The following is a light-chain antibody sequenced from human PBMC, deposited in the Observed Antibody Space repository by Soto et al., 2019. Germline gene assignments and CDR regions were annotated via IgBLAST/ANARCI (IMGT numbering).Light chain of an antibody. J-gene: IGKJ2*01. V-gene: IGKV1-5*01. CDR3: QQYNSYPYT. CDR1: ESISNW. CDR2: HAS. Sequence: IQLTQSPSTLPASVGDRVTLTCRASESISNWLAWYQHKPGTAPKLLIYHASILETAVPSRFSANGSGTEFTLTISSLQPSDFATYYCQQYNSYPYTFGQGTKLEIK.